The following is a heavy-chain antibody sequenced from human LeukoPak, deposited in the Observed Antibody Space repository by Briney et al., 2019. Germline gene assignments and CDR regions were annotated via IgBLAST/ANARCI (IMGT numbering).Heavy chain of an antibody. V-gene: IGHV1-46*01. CDR1: GDTFTIYY. J-gene: IGHJ5*02. CDR3: AIGFRTVITSA. D-gene: IGHD3-16*01. Sequence: ASVKVSCKASGDTFTIYYIHWVRQAPGQGLEWMGILNPSVGSTTYARKFLGRVTLTRDTSTSTGYMDRSRLRFDDTAVYYCAIGFRTVITSAWGQGALVTVSS. CDR2: LNPSVGST.